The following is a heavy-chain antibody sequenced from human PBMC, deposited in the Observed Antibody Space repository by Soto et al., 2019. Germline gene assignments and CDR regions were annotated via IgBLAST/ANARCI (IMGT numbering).Heavy chain of an antibody. Sequence: GGSLRLSCVVSGFTFGDYYLSWIRQAPGKGLEWVSDISSSGSSTNYADSVKDRFTVSRDNAKSSLFLQMNSLRVEDTGVYYCAGLEKSDGDVWGQGTTVTVSS. V-gene: IGHV3-11*06. CDR1: GFTFGDYY. CDR3: AGLEKSDGDV. J-gene: IGHJ6*02. CDR2: ISSSGSST.